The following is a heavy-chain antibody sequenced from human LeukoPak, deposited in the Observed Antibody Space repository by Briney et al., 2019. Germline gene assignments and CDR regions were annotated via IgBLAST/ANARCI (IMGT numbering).Heavy chain of an antibody. CDR1: GFIFSSYS. J-gene: IGHJ6*04. V-gene: IGHV3-21*01. Sequence: GGSLRLSCAASGFIFSSYSMNWVRQAPGKGLEWVSSITGSSSDIYYADSVKGRFTISRDNAKNSLYLQMNSLRAEGTAVYYCAELGITMIGGVWGKGTTVTISS. CDR3: AELGITMIGGV. D-gene: IGHD3-10*02. CDR2: ITGSSSDI.